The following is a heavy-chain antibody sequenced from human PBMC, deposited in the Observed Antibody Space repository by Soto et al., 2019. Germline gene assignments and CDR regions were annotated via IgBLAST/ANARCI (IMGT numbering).Heavy chain of an antibody. J-gene: IGHJ4*02. V-gene: IGHV4-61*02. Sequence: SETLSLTCSVSGGSISSGYYYWSWIRQPPGKGLEWIGRIFSSGSTSFNPSLESRVAMSVDTSKNHFSLNLSSVTAADMAVYYCAREGSYSAYNFAHGIQLWSFDFWGQGALVTVSS. CDR1: GGSISSGYYY. D-gene: IGHD5-12*01. CDR2: IFSSGST. CDR3: AREGSYSAYNFAHGIQLWSFDF.